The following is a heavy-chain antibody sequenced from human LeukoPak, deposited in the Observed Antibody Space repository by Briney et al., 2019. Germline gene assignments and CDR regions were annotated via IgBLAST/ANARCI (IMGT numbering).Heavy chain of an antibody. CDR2: IIPIFGTT. CDR1: GGTFSLYA. V-gene: IGHV1-69*05. Sequence: ASVKVSCKTSGGTFSLYAVSWVRQAPGQGLEWMGGIIPIFGTTNYAQNFQGRVTITTDESTSTAYMELSSLGPEDTAVYYCARGNYYYYYMDVWGKGTTVTVS. J-gene: IGHJ6*03. CDR3: ARGNYYYYYMDV.